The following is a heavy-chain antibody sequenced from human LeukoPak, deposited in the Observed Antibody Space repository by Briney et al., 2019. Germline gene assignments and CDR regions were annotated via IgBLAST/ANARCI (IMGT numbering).Heavy chain of an antibody. Sequence: ASVKVSCKASGYTFTSYDINWVRLATGQGHEWMGWMSPKSGNTGYAQKFQGRVTMTRNTSTSTAYMELSSLRSGDTAVYYCARGPPNWGFDYWGQGTLVTVSS. CDR2: MSPKSGNT. CDR1: GYTFTSYD. V-gene: IGHV1-8*01. J-gene: IGHJ4*02. D-gene: IGHD7-27*01. CDR3: ARGPPNWGFDY.